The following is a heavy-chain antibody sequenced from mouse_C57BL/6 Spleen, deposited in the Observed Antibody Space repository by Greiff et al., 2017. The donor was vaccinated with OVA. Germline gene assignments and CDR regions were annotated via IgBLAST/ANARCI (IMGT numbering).Heavy chain of an antibody. CDR3: AIPLYDYKGYFDD. CDR2: IHPSDSDT. V-gene: IGHV1-74*01. CDR1: GYTFTSYW. J-gene: IGHJ2*01. Sequence: QVQLQQPGAELVKPGASVKVSCKASGYTFTSYWMHWVKQRPGQGLEWIGRIHPSDSDTNYNQKFKGKATLTVDKSSSTAYMQLSSLTSEDSAVYYCAIPLYDYKGYFDDWGQGTTLTVSS. D-gene: IGHD2-4*01.